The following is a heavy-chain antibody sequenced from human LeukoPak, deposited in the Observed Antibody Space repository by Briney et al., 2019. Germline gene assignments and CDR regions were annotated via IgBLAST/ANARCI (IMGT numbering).Heavy chain of an antibody. V-gene: IGHV3-30-3*01. J-gene: IGHJ6*02. CDR1: GFTFSSYA. D-gene: IGHD3-10*01. CDR2: ISYDGSNK. CDR3: ARAGGSGYYGMDV. Sequence: PGGSLRLSCAASGFTFSSYAMHWVRQAPGKGLEWVAVISYDGSNKYYADSVKGRFTISRDNSKNTLYLQMNSLRAEDTAVYYCARAGGSGYYGMDVWGQGTTVTVSS.